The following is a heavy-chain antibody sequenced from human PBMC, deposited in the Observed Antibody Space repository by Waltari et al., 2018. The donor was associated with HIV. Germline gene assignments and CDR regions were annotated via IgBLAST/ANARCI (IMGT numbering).Heavy chain of an antibody. V-gene: IGHV2-70*15. Sequence: QVTLRESGPALVKPTQTLTLTCTFSGFSLSTSGMCVSWIRQPPGKALEWLARIDWDDDKYYSTSRKTRLTISKDTTKNQVVLTMTNMDPVGTATYDCARIRAPYYYDSSGYDGRDCWGQGTLVTVSS. CDR1: GFSLSTSGMC. CDR3: ARIRAPYYYDSSGYDGRDC. CDR2: IDWDDDK. J-gene: IGHJ4*02. D-gene: IGHD3-22*01.